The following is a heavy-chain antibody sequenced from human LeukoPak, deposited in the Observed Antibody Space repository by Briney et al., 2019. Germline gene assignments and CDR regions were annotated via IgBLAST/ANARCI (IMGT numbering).Heavy chain of an antibody. CDR2: ISYSGST. V-gene: IGHV4-39*01. CDR3: ARVATRWLFFDY. Sequence: SETLSLTCTVSGGSLGSSTYYWGWIRQPPGKGLEWVASISYSGSTYYNPSLRSRVTMSVDTSKNQFSLKLNSVTAADTAVYYCARVATRWLFFDYWGQGTLVTVSS. D-gene: IGHD3-22*01. J-gene: IGHJ4*02. CDR1: GGSLGSSTYY.